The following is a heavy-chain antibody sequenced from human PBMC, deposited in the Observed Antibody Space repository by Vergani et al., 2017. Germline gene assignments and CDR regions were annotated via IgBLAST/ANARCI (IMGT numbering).Heavy chain of an antibody. V-gene: IGHV3-21*01. Sequence: EVQLVESGGGLVKPGGSLRLSCAASGFTFSSYSMNWVRQAPGKGLEWVSSISSSSSYIYYADSVKGRFTISRDNAKNSLYLKMNSLSAEDTAVYYCARDGDSSGYDPFDYWGQGTLVTVSS. CDR3: ARDGDSSGYDPFDY. D-gene: IGHD3-22*01. CDR2: ISSSSSYI. J-gene: IGHJ4*02. CDR1: GFTFSSYS.